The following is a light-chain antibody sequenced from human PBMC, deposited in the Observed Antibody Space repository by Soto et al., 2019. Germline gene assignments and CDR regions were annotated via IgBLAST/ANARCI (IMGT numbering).Light chain of an antibody. CDR2: LGS. CDR3: MQPLQSWT. CDR1: QSLLHSNGYNY. J-gene: IGKJ1*01. V-gene: IGKV2-28*01. Sequence: DIVMTQSPLSLPATPVDPASISFRSSQSLLHSNGYNYLDWYLQKPGQSPQLLIYLGSNRASGVPDRFSGSGSGTDFTLKISRVEAEDVGVYYCMQPLQSWTFGQGTKVDIK.